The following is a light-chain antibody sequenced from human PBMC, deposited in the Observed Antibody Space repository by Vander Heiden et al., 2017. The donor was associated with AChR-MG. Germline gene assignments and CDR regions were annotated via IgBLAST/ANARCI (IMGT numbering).Light chain of an antibody. Sequence: QSDRTQPASVSGSPGKSIPIACTGTSSGVGGYNYVCGYQQHPGTAPNLMIYEVSNRPSGVSHRFSGSKSGNTASLTISGLQAEDEADYYCISYTSSSTLYVVFGGGTKLTVL. V-gene: IGLV2-14*01. CDR1: SSGVGGYNY. CDR2: EVS. J-gene: IGLJ2*01. CDR3: ISYTSSSTLYVV.